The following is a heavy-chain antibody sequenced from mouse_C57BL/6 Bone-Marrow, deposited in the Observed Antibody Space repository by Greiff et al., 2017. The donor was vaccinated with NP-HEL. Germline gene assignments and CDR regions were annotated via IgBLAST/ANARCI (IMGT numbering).Heavy chain of an antibody. CDR1: GFSLTSYG. V-gene: IGHV2-2*01. D-gene: IGHD1-1*01. CDR3: ARNPTTVVNWYFDV. J-gene: IGHJ1*03. Sequence: VQVVESGPGLVQPSQSLSITCTVSGFSLTSYGVHWVRQSPGKGLEWLGVIWSGGSTDYNAAFISRLSISKDNSKSQVFFKMNSLQADDTAIYYCARNPTTVVNWYFDVWGTGTTVTVSS. CDR2: IWSGGST.